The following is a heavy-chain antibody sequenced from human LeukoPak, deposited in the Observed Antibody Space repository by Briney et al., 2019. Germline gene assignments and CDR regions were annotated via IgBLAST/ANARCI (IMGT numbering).Heavy chain of an antibody. J-gene: IGHJ4*02. CDR3: ARWFGEPPNFDF. D-gene: IGHD3-10*01. Sequence: GGSLRLSCAASGFTFSSYAVSWVRQASGKGLEWVSAISGGGGDTFYADSVKGRFSISRDNFNNRVFLQMNSPRAEDTAMYYCARWFGEPPNFDFWGQGTLVTVSS. CDR2: ISGGGGDT. V-gene: IGHV3-23*01. CDR1: GFTFSSYA.